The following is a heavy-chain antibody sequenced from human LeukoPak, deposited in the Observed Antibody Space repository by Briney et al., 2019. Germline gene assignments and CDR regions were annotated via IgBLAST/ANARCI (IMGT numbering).Heavy chain of an antibody. J-gene: IGHJ4*02. CDR1: GGNFSSYA. CDR3: ASNFQSYHFDY. Sequence: GSSVKVSCKASGGNFSSYAISWVRQAPGQGLEWMGGIIPIFGTANYAQKFQGRVTITADKSTSTAYMELSSLRSEDTAVYYCASNFQSYHFDYWGQGTLVTVSS. D-gene: IGHD3-10*01. CDR2: IIPIFGTA. V-gene: IGHV1-69*06.